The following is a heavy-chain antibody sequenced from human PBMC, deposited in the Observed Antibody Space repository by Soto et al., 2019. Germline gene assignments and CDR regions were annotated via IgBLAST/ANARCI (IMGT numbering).Heavy chain of an antibody. CDR1: GYRFTTYG. CDR3: ARGLGTNGLDV. Sequence: QVQLLQSGAEVKKPGASVKVSCKASGYRFTTYGITWVRLAPGQGLEWLGWISTYNGNTDYAQNFQDRVTMTTETSTSTAYMEVTSLTSDGTAVYYCARGLGTNGLDVWGQGTTVTVSS. V-gene: IGHV1-18*04. D-gene: IGHD7-27*01. CDR2: ISTYNGNT. J-gene: IGHJ6*02.